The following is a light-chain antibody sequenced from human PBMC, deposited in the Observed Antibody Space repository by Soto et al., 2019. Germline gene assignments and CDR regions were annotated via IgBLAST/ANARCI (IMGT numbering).Light chain of an antibody. Sequence: IHLNQSLSALSGSVGDRVTLTCLASQGISSALAWYQQKPGKAPKLLIYAASTLQSGVPSRFSGSGSGTDFTLTISSLQPEDFATYYCQQLESYPSTFGGGTKVDIK. CDR2: AAS. J-gene: IGKJ4*01. CDR1: QGISSA. CDR3: QQLESYPST. V-gene: IGKV1-13*02.